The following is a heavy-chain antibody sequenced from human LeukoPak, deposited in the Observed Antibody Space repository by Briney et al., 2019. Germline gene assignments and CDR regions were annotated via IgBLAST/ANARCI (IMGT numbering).Heavy chain of an antibody. J-gene: IGHJ4*02. D-gene: IGHD3-3*01. Sequence: PSETLSLTCAVYGGSFSGYYWSWIRQPPGKGLEWSGEINHSGSTNYNPSLKSRVTISVDTSKNQFSLKLSSVTAADTAVYYCARRNQQVYDFWSGYPRYYFDYWGQGTQVTVSS. CDR2: INHSGST. CDR3: ARRNQQVYDFWSGYPRYYFDY. CDR1: GGSFSGYY. V-gene: IGHV4-34*01.